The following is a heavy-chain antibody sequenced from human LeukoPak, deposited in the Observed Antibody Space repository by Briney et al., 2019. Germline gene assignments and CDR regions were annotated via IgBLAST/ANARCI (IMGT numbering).Heavy chain of an antibody. Sequence: KPGGSLRLSCAASGFTFSDYYMSWIRQAPGKGLEWVSYISSSSSYTNYADSVKGRFTISRDNAKNSLYLQMNSLRAEDTAVYYCARDQYYGSGSYYVNWGQGNLVTVSS. J-gene: IGHJ4*02. CDR2: ISSSSSYT. CDR3: ARDQYYGSGSYYVN. D-gene: IGHD3-10*01. V-gene: IGHV3-11*06. CDR1: GFTFSDYY.